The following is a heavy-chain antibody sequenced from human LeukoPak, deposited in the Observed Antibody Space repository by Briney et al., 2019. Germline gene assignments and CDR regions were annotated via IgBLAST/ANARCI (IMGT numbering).Heavy chain of an antibody. CDR3: ARGSSSSLFGDYYYYGMDV. CDR2: ISSSSSYI. CDR1: GFTVSSNY. D-gene: IGHD6-6*01. V-gene: IGHV3-21*01. J-gene: IGHJ6*02. Sequence: TGGSLRLSCAASGFTVSSNYMSWVRQAPGKGLEWVSSISSSSSYIYYADSVKGRFTISRDNAKNSLYLQMNSLRAEDTAVYYCARGSSSSLFGDYYYYGMDVWGQGTTVTVSS.